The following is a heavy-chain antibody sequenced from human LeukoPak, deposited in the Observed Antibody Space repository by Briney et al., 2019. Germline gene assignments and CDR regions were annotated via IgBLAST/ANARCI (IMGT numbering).Heavy chain of an antibody. CDR3: AKDIAQGYTFGSIEQDY. CDR1: GLTFSRYA. D-gene: IGHD5-18*01. V-gene: IGHV3-23*01. Sequence: PGGSLRLSCAVSGLTFSRYAMSWVRQAPGKGLEWVSAISESGAGTYYADSVKGRFTISRDNSKHTLSLHMNSLRAEDTAVYYCAKDIAQGYTFGSIEQDYWGQGTLVTVSS. J-gene: IGHJ4*02. CDR2: ISESGAGT.